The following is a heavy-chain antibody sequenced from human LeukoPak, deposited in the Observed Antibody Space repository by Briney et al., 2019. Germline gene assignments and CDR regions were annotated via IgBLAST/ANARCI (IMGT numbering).Heavy chain of an antibody. J-gene: IGHJ3*02. Sequence: PGGSLRLSCAASGFTFSSYGMSWVRQAPEKGLEWVSTISGSGGRTYYADSVKGRFTISRDNSKKTLYLQMNSLRAEDTAIYYCAKALFGDRRVGAFDIWGLGTMLTVSS. V-gene: IGHV3-23*01. CDR3: AKALFGDRRVGAFDI. CDR2: ISGSGGRT. D-gene: IGHD3-10*02. CDR1: GFTFSSYG.